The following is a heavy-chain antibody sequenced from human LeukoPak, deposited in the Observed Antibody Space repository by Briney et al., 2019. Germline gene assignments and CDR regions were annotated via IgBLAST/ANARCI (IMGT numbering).Heavy chain of an antibody. Sequence: TGGSLRLSCAASGFIFIDYWLSWVRQAPGKGLEWVANIKPDGSQKYYVDSVKGRFTISRDNAKNSVYLQMNSLRAEDTALYYCAKDWGDILTGPDYWGQGTLVTVSS. V-gene: IGHV3-7*03. J-gene: IGHJ4*02. CDR3: AKDWGDILTGPDY. CDR1: GFIFIDYW. CDR2: IKPDGSQK. D-gene: IGHD3-9*01.